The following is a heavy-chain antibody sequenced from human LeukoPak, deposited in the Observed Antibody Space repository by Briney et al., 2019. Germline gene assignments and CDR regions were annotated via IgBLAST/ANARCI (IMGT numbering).Heavy chain of an antibody. CDR2: IRYDGSNK. Sequence: GGSLRLSCAASGFTFSSYEMNWVRQAPGKGLEWVAFIRYDGSNKYYADSVKGRFTISRDNSKNTLYLQMNSLRAEDTAVYYCAKSLSSGWLDYWGQGTLVTVSS. CDR3: AKSLSSGWLDY. D-gene: IGHD6-19*01. J-gene: IGHJ4*02. CDR1: GFTFSSYE. V-gene: IGHV3-30*02.